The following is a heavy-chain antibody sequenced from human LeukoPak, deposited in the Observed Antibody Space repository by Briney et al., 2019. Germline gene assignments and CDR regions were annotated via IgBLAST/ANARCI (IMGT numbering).Heavy chain of an antibody. CDR1: GFTFSSYS. V-gene: IGHV3-21*01. J-gene: IGHJ3*02. CDR3: AGPGVAAAGDAFDI. CDR2: ISSSSSYI. D-gene: IGHD6-13*01. Sequence: NTGGSLRLSCAASGFTFSSYSMNWVRQAPGKGLEWVSSISSSSSYIYYEDSVKGRFTISRDNARNSLYLQMNSLRAEDTAVYYCAGPGVAAAGDAFDIWGQGTMVTVSS.